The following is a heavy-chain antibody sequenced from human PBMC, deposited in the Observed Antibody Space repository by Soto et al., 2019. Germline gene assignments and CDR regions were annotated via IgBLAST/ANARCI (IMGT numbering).Heavy chain of an antibody. D-gene: IGHD1-26*01. CDR2: ISGSGGST. V-gene: IGHV3-23*01. CDR1: GFTFSSYA. J-gene: IGHJ3*02. Sequence: EVQLLESGGGLVQPGGSLRLSCAGSGFTFSSYAMSWVRQAPGKGLEWVSAISGSGGSTYYADSVKGRFTISRDNSKNTLYLQMNSLSAEDTAVYYCAKDRRPWELPHDDFDIWCQGTMVTVSS. CDR3: AKDRRPWELPHDDFDI.